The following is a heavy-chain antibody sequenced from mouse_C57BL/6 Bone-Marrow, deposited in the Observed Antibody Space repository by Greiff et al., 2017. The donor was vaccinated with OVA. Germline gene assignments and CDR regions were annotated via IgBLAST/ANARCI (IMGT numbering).Heavy chain of an antibody. V-gene: IGHV1-52*01. CDR2: IDPSGSDT. CDR3: AGRRDGSSYGYWYFDD. CDR1: GYTFTSYW. Sequence: QVQLQQPGAELVRPGSSVKLSCKASGYTFTSYWMHWVQQRPIQGLEWIGNIDPSGSDTHYNQKFKDKATLTVDKSSSTAYMQLSSLTSEDSAVXYGAGRRDGSSYGYWYFDDWGKGTTVTVSS. J-gene: IGHJ1*03. D-gene: IGHD1-1*01.